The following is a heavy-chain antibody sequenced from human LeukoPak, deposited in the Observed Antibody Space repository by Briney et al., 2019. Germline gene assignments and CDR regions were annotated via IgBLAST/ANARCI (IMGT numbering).Heavy chain of an antibody. D-gene: IGHD3-22*01. CDR3: ARSDYYDSSRYYYGY. CDR1: GFTFSNYE. Sequence: GGSLRLSCAASGFTFSNYEMNWVRQAPGKGLERVSYISSSGSTIYYADSVKGRFTISRDNAKNSLYLQMNTLRAEDTAVYYCARSDYYDSSRYYYGYWGQGTLVTVSS. CDR2: ISSSGSTI. V-gene: IGHV3-48*03. J-gene: IGHJ4*02.